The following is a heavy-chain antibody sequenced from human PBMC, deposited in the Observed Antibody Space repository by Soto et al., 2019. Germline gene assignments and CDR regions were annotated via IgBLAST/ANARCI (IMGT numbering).Heavy chain of an antibody. CDR1: GFTFSSYG. V-gene: IGHV3-33*01. CDR2: IWYDGSNK. D-gene: IGHD2-15*01. CDR3: ARDYCSGGSCYQDYYYYGMDV. Sequence: GGSLRLSCAASGFTFSSYGMHWVRQAPGKGLEWVAVIWYDGSNKYYADSVKGRFTISRDNSKNTLYLQMNSLRAEDTAVYYCARDYCSGGSCYQDYYYYGMDVWGQGTTVTVSS. J-gene: IGHJ6*02.